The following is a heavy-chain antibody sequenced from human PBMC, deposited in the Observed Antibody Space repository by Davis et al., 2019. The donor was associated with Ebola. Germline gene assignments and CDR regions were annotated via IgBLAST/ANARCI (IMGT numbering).Heavy chain of an antibody. CDR2: IHPRDGNT. V-gene: IGHV1-46*01. J-gene: IGHJ3*02. CDR1: GYAFTNYL. Sequence: AASVKVSCKASGYAFTNYLIHWLLQAPGQGLEWMGLIHPRDGNTIYAQRFQGRVTMTRDTATDTVDMELSSLTSDDTAIYYCAKEDESPDMWGQGTVVTVSS. CDR3: AKEDESPDM.